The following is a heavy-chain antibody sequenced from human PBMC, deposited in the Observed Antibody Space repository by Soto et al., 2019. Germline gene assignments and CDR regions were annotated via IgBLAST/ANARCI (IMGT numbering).Heavy chain of an antibody. CDR3: ARGKVTEN. CDR1: GYTFTGFS. CDR2: INAGSGNT. V-gene: IGHV1-3*01. D-gene: IGHD4-4*01. Sequence: ASVKVSCKASGYTFTGFSLHWVRQAPGQRLEWMGWINAGSGNTKYSQKFQGRVTITRDTSASTAYMELSSLTSEDTAVYYCARGKVTENWGQGTLVTVSS. J-gene: IGHJ4*02.